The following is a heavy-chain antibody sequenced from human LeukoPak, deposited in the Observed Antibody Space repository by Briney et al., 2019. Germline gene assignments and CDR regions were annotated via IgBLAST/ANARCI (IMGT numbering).Heavy chain of an antibody. J-gene: IGHJ4*02. V-gene: IGHV3-9*03. CDR1: GFTFDDYA. CDR2: ICRNRGSI. CDR3: AKARSHYDFWSGYPYFDY. D-gene: IGHD3-3*01. Sequence: PGRSLRLSCAASGFTFDDYAMHWVRQAPGKGLEGVSGICRNRGSIDYAHSVKGRFTISRDNAKNSLYLQMNSLRAEDMALDYCAKARSHYDFWSGYPYFDYWGQGTLVTVSS.